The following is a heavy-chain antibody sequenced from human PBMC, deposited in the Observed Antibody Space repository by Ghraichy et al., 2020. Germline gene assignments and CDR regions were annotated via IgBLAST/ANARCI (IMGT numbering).Heavy chain of an antibody. J-gene: IGHJ6*02. V-gene: IGHV4-34*01. CDR1: GGSFSGYY. CDR2: INHSGST. CDR3: ARVPSKVTIFGVVIKGGGYYYYGMDV. D-gene: IGHD3-3*01. Sequence: SETLSLTCAVYGGSFSGYYWSWIRQPPGKGLEWIGEINHSGSTNYNPSLKSRVTISVDTSKNQFSLKLSSVTAADTAVYYCARVPSKVTIFGVVIKGGGYYYYGMDVWGQGTTVTVSS.